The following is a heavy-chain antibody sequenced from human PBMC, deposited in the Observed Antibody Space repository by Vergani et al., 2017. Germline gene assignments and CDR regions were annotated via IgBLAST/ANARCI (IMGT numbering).Heavy chain of an antibody. J-gene: IGHJ5*02. Sequence: QLQLQESGPGLVKPSATLSLTCSVSGASIRSSNYYWGWIRQPPGKGLEWIASIYYSGSTYYNPSLKSRVTISVDTSKNQFSLKLSSVTAADTAVYFCARHSTVGWLLELGWIDPWGQGILVTVSS. D-gene: IGHD6-19*01. V-gene: IGHV4-39*01. CDR2: IYYSGST. CDR1: GASIRSSNYY. CDR3: ARHSTVGWLLELGWIDP.